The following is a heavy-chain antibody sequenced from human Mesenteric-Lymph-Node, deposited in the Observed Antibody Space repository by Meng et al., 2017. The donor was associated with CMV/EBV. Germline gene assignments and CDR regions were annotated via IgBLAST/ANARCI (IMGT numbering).Heavy chain of an antibody. Sequence: GSLRLSCAASGFTFSSYWMHWVRQAPGKGLVWVSRIKSDGSSTSYADSVKGRFTISRDNAKNTLYLQMSSLRAEDTAVYYCAGGSSTWTNMWGQGTLVTVSS. CDR2: IKSDGSST. CDR3: AGGSSTWTNM. D-gene: IGHD2-15*01. J-gene: IGHJ4*02. CDR1: GFTFSSYW. V-gene: IGHV3-74*01.